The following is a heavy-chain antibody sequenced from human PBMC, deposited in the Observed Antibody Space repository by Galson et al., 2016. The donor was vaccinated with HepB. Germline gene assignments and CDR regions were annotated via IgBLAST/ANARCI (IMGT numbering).Heavy chain of an antibody. V-gene: IGHV3-23*01. J-gene: IGHJ3*02. CDR2: ISASGGNT. CDR1: GFPLRSYA. D-gene: IGHD2-21*01. Sequence: SLRLSCAASGFPLRSYAMSWVRQAPGKGLEWVSAISASGGNTYYADSVMGRFTISRDNSKNTLYLQMNSLRAEDTAIYYCAKDIPPRGYEAFDIWGRGTMVTVSS. CDR3: AKDIPPRGYEAFDI.